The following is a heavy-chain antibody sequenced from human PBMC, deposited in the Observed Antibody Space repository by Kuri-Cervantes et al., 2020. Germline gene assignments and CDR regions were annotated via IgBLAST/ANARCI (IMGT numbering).Heavy chain of an antibody. CDR2: IKQDGSEK. CDR3: ARDGGYYGSGSYPPPFDY. D-gene: IGHD3-10*01. Sequence: GESLKISCAASGFTFSSYWMSWVRQAPGKGLEWVANIKQDGSEKYYVDSVKGRFTISRDNAKNSLYLQMNSLRAEDTAVYYCARDGGYYGSGSYPPPFDYWGQGTLVTVSS. V-gene: IGHV3-7*01. CDR1: GFTFSSYW. J-gene: IGHJ4*02.